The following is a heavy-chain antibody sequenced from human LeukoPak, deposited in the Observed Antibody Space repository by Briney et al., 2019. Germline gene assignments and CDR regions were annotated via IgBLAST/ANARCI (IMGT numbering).Heavy chain of an antibody. J-gene: IGHJ5*02. CDR2: ISGSGAST. Sequence: AGGSLRLSCAASGFTFSSYAMSWVRQAPGKGLEWLSAISGSGASTHYADSERGRFTISRDNSKSTLYLQMNSLRADDTAVYYCTKEDPRFDPWGQGTLVTVSS. CDR3: TKEDPRFDP. CDR1: GFTFSSYA. V-gene: IGHV3-23*01.